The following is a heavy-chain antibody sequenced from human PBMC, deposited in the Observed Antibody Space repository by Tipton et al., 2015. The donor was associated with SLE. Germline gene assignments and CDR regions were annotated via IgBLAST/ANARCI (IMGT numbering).Heavy chain of an antibody. V-gene: IGHV4-34*01. D-gene: IGHD3-22*01. Sequence: TLSLTCDVYGGSFSGYYWSWIRQPPGKGLEWIGEINHSGSTNYNPSLKSRVTISVDTSKNQFSLKLSSVTAADTAVYYCARVPTYYYDSSGYYYNYYYYYMDVWGKGTTVTVSS. CDR2: INHSGST. CDR1: GGSFSGYY. CDR3: ARVPTYYYDSSGYYYNYYYYYMDV. J-gene: IGHJ6*03.